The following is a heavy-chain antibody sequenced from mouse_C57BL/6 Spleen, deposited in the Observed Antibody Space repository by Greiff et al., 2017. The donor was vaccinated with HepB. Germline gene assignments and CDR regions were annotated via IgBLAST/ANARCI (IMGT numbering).Heavy chain of an antibody. CDR1: GYSITSGYY. CDR3: ARPPSYYSNYVSAMDY. V-gene: IGHV3-6*01. J-gene: IGHJ4*01. Sequence: EVQLQESGPGLVKPSQSLSLTCSITGYSITSGYYWNWIRQFPGNKLEWMGYISYDGSNNYNPSLKNRISITRDTSKNQFFLKLNSVTTEDTATYYCARPPSYYSNYVSAMDYWGQGTSVTVSS. D-gene: IGHD2-5*01. CDR2: ISYDGSN.